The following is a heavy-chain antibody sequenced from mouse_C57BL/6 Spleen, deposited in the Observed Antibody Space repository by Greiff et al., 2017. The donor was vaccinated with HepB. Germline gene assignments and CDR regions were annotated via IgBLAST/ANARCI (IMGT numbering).Heavy chain of an antibody. CDR3: ARAYYSNYNYFDY. V-gene: IGHV1-81*01. J-gene: IGHJ2*01. D-gene: IGHD2-5*01. CDR2: IYPRSGNT. Sequence: VQVVESGAELARPGASVKLSCKASGYTFTSYGISWVKQRTGQGLEWIGEIYPRSGNTYYNEKFKGKATLTADKSSSTAYMELRSLTSEDSAVYFCARAYYSNYNYFDYWGQGTTLTVSS. CDR1: GYTFTSYG.